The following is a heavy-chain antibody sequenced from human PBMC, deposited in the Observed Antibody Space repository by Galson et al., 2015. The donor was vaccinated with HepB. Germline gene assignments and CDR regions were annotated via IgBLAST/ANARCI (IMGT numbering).Heavy chain of an antibody. CDR2: ISAYNGNT. J-gene: IGHJ4*02. V-gene: IGHV1-18*04. CDR3: ARAGGGYGDHDY. D-gene: IGHD4-17*01. CDR1: GYTFTSYA. Sequence: SVKVSCKASGYTFTSYAISWVRQAPGQGLEWIAWISAYNGNTNYAQNFQDRVALTIDTSTNTAYMELRSLRSDDPAMYYCARAGGGYGDHDYWGQGTLVTVSS.